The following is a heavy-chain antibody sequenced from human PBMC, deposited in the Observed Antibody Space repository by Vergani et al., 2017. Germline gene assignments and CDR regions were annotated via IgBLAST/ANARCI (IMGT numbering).Heavy chain of an antibody. D-gene: IGHD3-10*01. Sequence: QLQLQESGPGLVKPSETLTLTCTVSGGSISSSSYYWGWIRQPPGKGLEWIGSIYYSGSTYYNPSLKSRVTISVDTSKNQFSLKLSSVTAADTAVYYCARQXITMVRGVIRHFDYWGQGTLVTVSS. J-gene: IGHJ4*02. CDR1: GGSISSSSYY. V-gene: IGHV4-39*01. CDR3: ARQXITMVRGVIRHFDY. CDR2: IYYSGST.